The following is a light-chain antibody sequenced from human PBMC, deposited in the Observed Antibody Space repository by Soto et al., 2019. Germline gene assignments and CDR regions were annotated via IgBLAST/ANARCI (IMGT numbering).Light chain of an antibody. CDR3: AAWDDSLDGHVV. J-gene: IGLJ7*01. CDR2: NNN. V-gene: IGLV1-44*01. Sequence: QSVLTQPPSASGTPGQRVTISCSGSSSNIGSNTVSWFQQLPGRAPKLFLDNNNHRPSGVPVRFSGSKSVTSASLAISGLQSEEAADYYCAAWDDSLDGHVVFGGGTQLTVL. CDR1: SSNIGSNT.